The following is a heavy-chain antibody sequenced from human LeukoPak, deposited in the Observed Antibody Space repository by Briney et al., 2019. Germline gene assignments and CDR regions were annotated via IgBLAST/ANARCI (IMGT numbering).Heavy chain of an antibody. Sequence: ASVKVSCKASGYTFTGYYMHWVRQAPGQGLEWMGWINPNSGGTNYAQKFQGRVTMTRDTSICTAYMELGRLRSDDTAVYYCARNLGVVVAANRIGNWGQGTLVTVSS. CDR2: INPNSGGT. D-gene: IGHD2-15*01. CDR3: ARNLGVVVAANRIGN. CDR1: GYTFTGYY. V-gene: IGHV1-2*02. J-gene: IGHJ4*02.